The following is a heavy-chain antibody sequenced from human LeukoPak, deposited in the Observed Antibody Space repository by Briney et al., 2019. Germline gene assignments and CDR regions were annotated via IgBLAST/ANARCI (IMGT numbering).Heavy chain of an antibody. CDR2: IKQDGSEK. CDR1: GFTFSSYW. D-gene: IGHD3-3*01. CDR3: ARQDFWSGYSAVDV. J-gene: IGHJ6*04. V-gene: IGHV3-7*01. Sequence: GGSLRLSCAASGFTFSSYWMGWVRQAPGKGLEWVANIKQDGSEKYYVDSVKGRFTISRDNAKNSLYLQMNSLRAEDTAVYYCARQDFWSGYSAVDVWGKGTRSPSPQ.